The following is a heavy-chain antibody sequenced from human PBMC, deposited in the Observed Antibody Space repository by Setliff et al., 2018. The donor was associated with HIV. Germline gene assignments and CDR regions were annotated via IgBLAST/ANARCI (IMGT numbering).Heavy chain of an antibody. D-gene: IGHD6-6*01. CDR3: ARGGGTSSPIDYHYYIDV. Sequence: KTSETLSLTCAVSGGSISSSPYYWGWVRQPPGKGLEWIGGIYYTGSPFYNPSLKSRVTISVDTSNNQFSLKLSSVTAADTAVYYCARGGGTSSPIDYHYYIDVWGKGTTVTVSS. CDR2: IYYTGSP. CDR1: GGSISSSPYY. V-gene: IGHV4-39*01. J-gene: IGHJ6*03.